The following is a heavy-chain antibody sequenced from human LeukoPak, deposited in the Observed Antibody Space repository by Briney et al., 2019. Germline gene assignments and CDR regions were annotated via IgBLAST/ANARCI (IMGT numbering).Heavy chain of an antibody. D-gene: IGHD3-16*02. CDR1: GDSISSSSYY. CDR2: IYYAGST. Sequence: PSETLSLTCNVSGDSISSSSYYWSWIRVPPGKGLEWIGSIYYAGSTYYNPSLKSRVTISVDTSKNQFSLKLSSVTAADTAVYYCARDEVSYFDYWGQGTLVTVSS. V-gene: IGHV4-39*07. J-gene: IGHJ4*02. CDR3: ARDEVSYFDY.